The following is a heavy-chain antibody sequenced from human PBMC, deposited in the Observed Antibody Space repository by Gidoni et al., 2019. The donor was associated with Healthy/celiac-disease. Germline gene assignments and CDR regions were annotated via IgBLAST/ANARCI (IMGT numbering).Heavy chain of an antibody. Sequence: EVQLVESGGGLVKPGGSLSLSCAASGFTFSSYSMNWVRQAPGKGLEWVSSISSSSSYIYYADSVKGRFTISRDNAKNSLYLQMNSLRAEDTAVYYCARGGDGYNFDYWGQGTLVTVSS. CDR1: GFTFSSYS. D-gene: IGHD5-12*01. J-gene: IGHJ4*02. CDR2: ISSSSSYI. CDR3: ARGGDGYNFDY. V-gene: IGHV3-21*01.